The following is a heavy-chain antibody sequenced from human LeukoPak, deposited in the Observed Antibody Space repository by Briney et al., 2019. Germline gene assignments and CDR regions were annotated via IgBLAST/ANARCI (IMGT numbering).Heavy chain of an antibody. CDR2: INHSGSI. J-gene: IGHJ4*02. D-gene: IGHD2-15*01. V-gene: IGHV4-34*01. CDR1: GTSFSGYY. CDR3: ARGQYCDLIRCYSAGRNFDQ. Sequence: SETLSLTCAVHGTSFSGYYWSWIRQTPGKGLQWIGEINHSGSINYNPPLKSRVTISVDTSKNQFSLEFNSLTAADTAIYYCARGQYCDLIRCYSAGRNFDQWGQGTLVTVSS.